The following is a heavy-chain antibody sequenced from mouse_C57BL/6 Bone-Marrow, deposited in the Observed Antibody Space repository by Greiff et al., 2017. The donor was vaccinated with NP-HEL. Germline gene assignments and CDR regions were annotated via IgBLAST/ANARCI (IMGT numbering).Heavy chain of an antibody. J-gene: IGHJ2*01. CDR2: INPSNGGT. D-gene: IGHD4-1*01. CDR3: ASSSELGPHFDY. Sequence: EVQLQESGPELVKPGASVKISCKASGYSFTGYYMNWVKQSPEKSLEWIGEINPSNGGTNYNQKFKAKATLTVDKSSSTAYMQLKSLTSEDSAVYYCASSSELGPHFDYWGQGTTLTVSS. V-gene: IGHV1-42*01. CDR1: GYSFTGYY.